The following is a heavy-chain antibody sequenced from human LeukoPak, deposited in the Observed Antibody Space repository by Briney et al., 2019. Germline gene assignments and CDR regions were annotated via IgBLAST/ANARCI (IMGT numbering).Heavy chain of an antibody. CDR3: ARDRDSSGSRLDV. CDR1: GYTFTGYY. V-gene: IGHV1-2*04. D-gene: IGHD3-22*01. Sequence: GASVQVSCKASGYTFTGYYMHWVRQAPGQGLEWMGWINPNSGGTNYAQKFQGWVTMTRDTSISTAYMELSRLRSDDTAVYYCARDRDSSGSRLDVWGQGTTVSVSS. CDR2: INPNSGGT. J-gene: IGHJ6*02.